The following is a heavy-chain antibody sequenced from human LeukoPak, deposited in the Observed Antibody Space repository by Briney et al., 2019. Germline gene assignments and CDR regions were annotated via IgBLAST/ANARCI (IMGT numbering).Heavy chain of an antibody. J-gene: IGHJ6*03. CDR2: IYYSGGT. CDR1: GGSISSSSYY. D-gene: IGHD2-15*01. CDR3: AGTRYCSGGSCYSRGRNYYYYYMDV. Sequence: SETLSLTCTVSGGSISSSSYYWGWIRQPPGKGLEWIGSIYYSGGTYYNPSLKSRVTISVDTSKNQFSLKLSSVTAADTAVYYCAGTRYCSGGSCYSRGRNYYYYYMDVWGKGTTVTVSS. V-gene: IGHV4-39*01.